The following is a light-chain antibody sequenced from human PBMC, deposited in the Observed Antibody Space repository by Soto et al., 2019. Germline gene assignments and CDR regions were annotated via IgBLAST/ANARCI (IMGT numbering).Light chain of an antibody. CDR2: GAS. CDR1: QGIKDY. V-gene: IGKV3-15*01. J-gene: IGKJ1*01. CDR3: QQYNTWPRT. Sequence: EIVMTQSPATLSVSPGERGTLSCRASQGIKDYVAWFQQKPGQAPRLLIYGASTRATAIPARFSGSGSGTEFTLSISSLQSEDFAVYYCQQYNTWPRTFGQGTKVETK.